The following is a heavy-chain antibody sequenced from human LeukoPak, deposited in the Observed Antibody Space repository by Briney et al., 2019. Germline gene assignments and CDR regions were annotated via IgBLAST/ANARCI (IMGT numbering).Heavy chain of an antibody. V-gene: IGHV4-4*07. D-gene: IGHD3-3*01. CDR2: IYTSGST. CDR1: GGSISSYY. Sequence: SETLSLTCTVSGGSISSYYWSWIRQPAGKGLEWIGRIYTSGSTNYNPSLKSRVTMSVDTSKNQFSLKLSSVTAADTAVYYCALRFLEWFHFDYWGQGTLVTVSS. J-gene: IGHJ4*02. CDR3: ALRFLEWFHFDY.